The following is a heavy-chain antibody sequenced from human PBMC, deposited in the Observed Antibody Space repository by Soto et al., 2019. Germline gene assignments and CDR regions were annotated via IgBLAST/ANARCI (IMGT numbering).Heavy chain of an antibody. V-gene: IGHV4-30-4*01. Sequence: QVQLQESGPGLVKPSQTLSLTCTVSGGSISSGDYYWSWIRQPPGKGLEWIGYIYYSGSTYYNPSLKSRVTISVDTSKNQFSLKLSSVTAADTAVYYCARDLRYCSSTSCLDNWFDPWGQGTLVTVSS. CDR1: GGSISSGDYY. J-gene: IGHJ5*02. CDR3: ARDLRYCSSTSCLDNWFDP. D-gene: IGHD2-2*01. CDR2: IYYSGST.